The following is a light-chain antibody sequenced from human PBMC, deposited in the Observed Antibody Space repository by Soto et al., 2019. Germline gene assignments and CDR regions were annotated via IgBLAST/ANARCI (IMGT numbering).Light chain of an antibody. CDR1: SSNIGTDT. V-gene: IGLV1-44*01. CDR2: GNT. Sequence: QSVLTQPPSTSGSPGQRVTISCSGSSSNIGTDTVNWYQQLPGTAPKLLIYGNTQRPSGVPDRFSGSKSATSASLAISGLQSEDEADYYCAACDDSMTGWVFGTGTQLTVL. J-gene: IGLJ3*02. CDR3: AACDDSMTGWV.